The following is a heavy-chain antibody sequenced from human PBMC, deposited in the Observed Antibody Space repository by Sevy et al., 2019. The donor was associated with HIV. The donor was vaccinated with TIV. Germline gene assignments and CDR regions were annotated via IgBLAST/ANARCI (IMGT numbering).Heavy chain of an antibody. CDR1: GFTLSDAW. J-gene: IGHJ4*02. D-gene: IGHD4-4*01. V-gene: IGHV3-15*01. CDR3: TTDAHDFTNYPSPYYFDQ. Sequence: GGSLRLSCAASGFTLSDAWMSWVRQAPGKGLEWVGRIKSKTDGGPTDYAAPVKGRFTISRDESKNKPYLQMNSLKTEDTAVYYCTTDAHDFTNYPSPYYFDQWGQGTLVTVSS. CDR2: IKSKTDGGPT.